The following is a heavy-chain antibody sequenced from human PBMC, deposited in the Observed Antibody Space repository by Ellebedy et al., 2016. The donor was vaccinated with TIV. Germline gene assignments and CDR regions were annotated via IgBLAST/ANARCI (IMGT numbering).Heavy chain of an antibody. J-gene: IGHJ5*02. CDR1: GYYFTNYF. V-gene: IGHV5-10-1*01. CDR3: ARGVSAGSGWLDP. Sequence: GESLKISCQGSGYYFTNYFITWVRQMPGKGLQWMGRIDPRDSYTNYSPSFHGHVTISADKSISTAYLQWSSLKASDTAIYYCARGVSAGSGWLDPWGQGTLVIVSS. CDR2: IDPRDSYT. D-gene: IGHD6-13*01.